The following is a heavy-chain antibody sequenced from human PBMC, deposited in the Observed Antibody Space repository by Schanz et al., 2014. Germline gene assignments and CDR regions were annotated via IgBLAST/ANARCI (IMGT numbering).Heavy chain of an antibody. Sequence: QVQLVESGGGVVRPGRSLRLSCAASGFSFSDYGMHWVRQAPGRGLEWVAVISYHGSERYYADSVKGRLTVSRDNSENTVYLEFHSLRSEDTALYYCAREAKWGQWYFDLWGRGSLVTVSS. D-gene: IGHD1-26*01. J-gene: IGHJ2*01. CDR1: GFSFSDYG. CDR3: AREAKWGQWYFDL. CDR2: ISYHGSER. V-gene: IGHV3-30*03.